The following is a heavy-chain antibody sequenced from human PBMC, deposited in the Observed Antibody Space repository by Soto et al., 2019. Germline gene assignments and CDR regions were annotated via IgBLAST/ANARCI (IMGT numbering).Heavy chain of an antibody. Sequence: SLRLSCEASGFVFRTFRMHWVRRAPGKGLEWLATIRFDGSTARYAESVRGRFKISRDNSMNTLYLQLDRLRVEDTAVYYCVRDRTKTESLTGYFDTWGQGTRVTVSS. J-gene: IGHJ4*02. D-gene: IGHD3-9*01. CDR3: VRDRTKTESLTGYFDT. V-gene: IGHV3-33*01. CDR2: IRFDGSTA. CDR1: GFVFRTFR.